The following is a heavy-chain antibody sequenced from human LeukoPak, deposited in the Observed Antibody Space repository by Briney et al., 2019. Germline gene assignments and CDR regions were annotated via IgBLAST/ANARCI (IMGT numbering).Heavy chain of an antibody. CDR2: ISAYNGNT. CDR3: ARARGVDYGDNYWGTFDY. Sequence: ASVKVSCKASGYTFTSYGISWVRQAPGQGLEWMGWISAYNGNTNYAQKLQGRVTMTTDTSTSTAYMELSSLRSEDTAVYYCARARGVDYGDNYWGTFDYWGQGTLVTVSS. J-gene: IGHJ4*02. V-gene: IGHV1-18*01. D-gene: IGHD4-17*01. CDR1: GYTFTSYG.